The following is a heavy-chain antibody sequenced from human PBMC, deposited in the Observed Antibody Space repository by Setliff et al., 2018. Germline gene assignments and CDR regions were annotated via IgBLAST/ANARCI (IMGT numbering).Heavy chain of an antibody. CDR1: GFTPSRFW. Sequence: PSETLSLSCVTSGFTPSRFWMHWVRQVPGKGRVWVSRLHPNGITTRYADSVKGRFTIYRDMAENTLYLQMNSLGADDTAVYYCVQGGASQFSALGLAPQYPFDIWGQGTMVTVSS. V-gene: IGHV3-74*01. CDR3: VQGGASQFSALGLAPQYPFDI. J-gene: IGHJ3*02. CDR2: LHPNGITT. D-gene: IGHD2-2*01.